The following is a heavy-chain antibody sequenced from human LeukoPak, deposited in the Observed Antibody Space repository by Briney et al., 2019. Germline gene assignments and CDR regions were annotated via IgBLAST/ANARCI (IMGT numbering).Heavy chain of an antibody. CDR2: FDPEDGET. CDR1: GYTLTELS. D-gene: IGHD3-10*01. CDR3: ATGKSGASLVPAPLDY. V-gene: IGHV1-24*01. Sequence: AASVKVSCKVSGYTLTELSMHWVRQAPGKGLDGMGGFDPEDGETIYAQKFQGRVTMTEDTSTDTAYMELSRLRYEDTAVYYCATGKSGASLVPAPLDYWGQGTLVTVSS. J-gene: IGHJ4*02.